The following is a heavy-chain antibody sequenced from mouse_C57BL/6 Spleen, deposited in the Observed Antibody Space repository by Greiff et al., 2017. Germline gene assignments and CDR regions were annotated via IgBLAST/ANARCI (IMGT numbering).Heavy chain of an antibody. CDR2: IYPSDSET. Sequence: QVHVKQPGAELVRPGSSVKLSCKASGYTFTSYWMDWVKQRPGQGLEWIGNIYPSDSETHYNQKFKDKATLTVDKSSSTAYMQLSSLTSEDSSVYYCAKITTVGEGHWGQGTTPTVSS. CDR3: AKITTVGEGH. J-gene: IGHJ2*01. CDR1: GYTFTSYW. V-gene: IGHV1-61*01. D-gene: IGHD1-1*01.